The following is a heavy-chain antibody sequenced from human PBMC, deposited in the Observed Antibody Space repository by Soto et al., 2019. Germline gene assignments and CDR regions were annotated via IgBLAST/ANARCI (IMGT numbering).Heavy chain of an antibody. CDR2: IDPSDSYT. V-gene: IGHV5-10-1*01. CDR3: ARKNMVTDYYYYGMDV. CDR1: GYSFTSYW. J-gene: IGHJ6*02. D-gene: IGHD5-18*01. Sequence: GESLKISCKGSGYSFTSYWISWVRQMPGKGLEWMGRIDPSDSYTSYSPSFQGHVTISADKSISTAYLQWSSLKASDTAMYYCARKNMVTDYYYYGMDVWGQGTTVTVSS.